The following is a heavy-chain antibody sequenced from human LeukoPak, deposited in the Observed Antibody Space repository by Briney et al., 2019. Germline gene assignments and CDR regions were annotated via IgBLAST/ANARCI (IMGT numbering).Heavy chain of an antibody. D-gene: IGHD2-2*01. CDR1: GYTSTSYD. CDR2: MNPNSGNT. Sequence: ASVKVSCKASGYTSTSYDINWVRQATGQGLEWMGWMNPNSGNTGYAQKFQGRVTITRNTSISTAYMELSSLRSEDTAVYYCARVGDCSSTSCYGFDYWGQGTLVTVSS. CDR3: ARVGDCSSTSCYGFDY. V-gene: IGHV1-8*03. J-gene: IGHJ4*02.